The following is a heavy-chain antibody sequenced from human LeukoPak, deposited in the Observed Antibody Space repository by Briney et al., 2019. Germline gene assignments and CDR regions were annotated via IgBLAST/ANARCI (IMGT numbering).Heavy chain of an antibody. CDR2: LYYSGST. J-gene: IGHJ5*02. V-gene: IGHV4-59*01. CDR1: GGSISNYY. CDR3: ASLRAPRYNWFDP. Sequence: SETLSLTCTVSGGSISNYYWTWIRQPPGKGLEWNGYLYYSGSTNYNPSLKSRVTISVDTSKNQFSLKLSSVTAADTAVYYCASLRAPRYNWFDPWGQGTLVTVSS.